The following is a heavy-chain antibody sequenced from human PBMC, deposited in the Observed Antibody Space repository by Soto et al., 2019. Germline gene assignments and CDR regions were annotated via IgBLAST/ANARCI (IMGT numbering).Heavy chain of an antibody. V-gene: IGHV3-48*02. D-gene: IGHD2-8*02. CDR1: GFSFRDHS. J-gene: IGHJ4*01. Sequence: GGSLRLSCVGSGFSFRDHSMNWVRQPPGKGLQWISYISSSSENIYYADSVKGRFTVSRDNAKNTLFLQMNSLRDDDSAIYYCARLPKGSVVNGWGQGSLVTVSS. CDR3: ARLPKGSVVNG. CDR2: ISSSSENI.